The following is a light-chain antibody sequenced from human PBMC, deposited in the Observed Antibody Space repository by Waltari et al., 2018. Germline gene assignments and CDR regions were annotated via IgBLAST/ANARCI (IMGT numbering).Light chain of an antibody. CDR2: EVN. CDR1: SSDVGTYNS. Sequence: QSALTQPASVSGSPGQSITISCTGTSSDVGTYNSVPWYQQHPCKVPKLIIYEVNKRSSGVATLISGSKSGNTGSLTISGLQTEDEADYYCSSYTGWIYVFGSGTKVTVL. J-gene: IGLJ1*01. CDR3: SSYTGWIYV. V-gene: IGLV2-14*02.